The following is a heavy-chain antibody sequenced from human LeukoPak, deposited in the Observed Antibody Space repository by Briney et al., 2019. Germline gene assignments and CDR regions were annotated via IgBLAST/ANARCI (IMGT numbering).Heavy chain of an antibody. J-gene: IGHJ5*02. CDR2: IKEDGGEK. Sequence: PGGSLRLSCAASGFTFSNYAMSWVRQAPGKGLEWVANIKEDGGEKNCVDSVKGRFTISRDNAKNSLYLQMNSLRAEDTAVYYCARDAKWFDPWGQGTLVTVSS. V-gene: IGHV3-7*03. CDR3: ARDAKWFDP. CDR1: GFTFSNYA.